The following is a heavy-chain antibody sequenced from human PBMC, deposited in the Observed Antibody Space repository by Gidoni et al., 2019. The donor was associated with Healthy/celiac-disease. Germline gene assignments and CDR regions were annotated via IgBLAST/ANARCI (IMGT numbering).Heavy chain of an antibody. V-gene: IGHV3-30*18. D-gene: IGHD3-10*01. Sequence: QVQLVESGGGVVQPGRALRLSCAASGFTFSSYGMHWVLQAPGKGLEWVAVISYDGSNKYYADSVKGRFTISRDNSKNTLYLQMNSLRAEDTAVYYCAKDLVWFGDLYYFDYWGQGTLVTVSS. CDR2: ISYDGSNK. CDR1: GFTFSSYG. CDR3: AKDLVWFGDLYYFDY. J-gene: IGHJ4*02.